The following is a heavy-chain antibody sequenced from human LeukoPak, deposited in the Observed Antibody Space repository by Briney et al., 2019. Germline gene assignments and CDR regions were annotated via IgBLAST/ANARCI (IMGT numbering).Heavy chain of an antibody. CDR2: ISGSGGST. CDR3: AKQPYSGSYPPAEYFQH. D-gene: IGHD1-26*01. Sequence: GGSLRLSCAASGFTFSSYALSWVRQAPGKGLEWVSTISGSGGSTYYADSVKGRFTISRDNFKNTLYLQMNSLRAEDTAVYYCAKQPYSGSYPPAEYFQHWGQGTLVTVPS. J-gene: IGHJ1*01. V-gene: IGHV3-23*01. CDR1: GFTFSSYA.